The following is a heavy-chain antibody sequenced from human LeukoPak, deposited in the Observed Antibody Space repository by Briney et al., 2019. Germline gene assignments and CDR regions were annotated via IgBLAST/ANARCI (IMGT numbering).Heavy chain of an antibody. CDR2: IYYSGST. D-gene: IGHD6-19*01. J-gene: IGHJ5*02. V-gene: IGHV4-39*01. CDR3: ARLQGSQWLTPGRFDP. CDR1: GGSISSSSYY. Sequence: PSETLSLTCTVSGGSISSSSYYWGWIRQPPGKGLEWIGSIYYSGSTYYNPSLKSRVTISVDTSKNQFSLKLSSVTAADTAVYYCARLQGSQWLTPGRFDPWGQGTLVTVSS.